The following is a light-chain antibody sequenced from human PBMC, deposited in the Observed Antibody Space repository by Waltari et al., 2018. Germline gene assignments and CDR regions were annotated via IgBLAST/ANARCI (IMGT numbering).Light chain of an antibody. CDR3: QQYCSPLPYT. J-gene: IGKJ2*01. CDR1: QTIIYSSHNKNC. Sequence: VITQSPDSLAVSLSERTTINCTASQTIIYSSHNKNCLAWHQQKPGQPPTLLIYWAYTRESGVPDRFSGSEYGTDCTLTSSILQPEDVAVYYCQQYCSPLPYTFGQRTKLES. CDR2: WAY. V-gene: IGKV4-1*01.